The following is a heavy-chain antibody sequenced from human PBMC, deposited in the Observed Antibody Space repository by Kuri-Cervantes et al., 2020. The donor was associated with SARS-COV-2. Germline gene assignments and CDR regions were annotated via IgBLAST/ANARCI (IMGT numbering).Heavy chain of an antibody. CDR3: AKDGFVGGLGSPGRAYFQH. Sequence: GESLKISCAASGFTFSNYAMNWVRQAPGKGLEWVSGITGTGRNTYYADSVKGRFTTSREKSKNTLYLQMNSLRVEDTAVYYCAKDGFVGGLGSPGRAYFQHWGQGTLVTVSS. CDR2: ITGTGRNT. J-gene: IGHJ1*01. CDR1: GFTFSNYA. V-gene: IGHV3-23*01. D-gene: IGHD2-15*01.